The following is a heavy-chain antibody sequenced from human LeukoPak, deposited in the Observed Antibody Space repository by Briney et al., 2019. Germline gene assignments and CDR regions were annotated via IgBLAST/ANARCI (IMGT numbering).Heavy chain of an antibody. CDR1: GGSISSGGYF. J-gene: IGHJ4*02. CDR3: ARGPLYCSSTSCPPPYFDY. V-gene: IGHV4-31*03. D-gene: IGHD2-2*01. Sequence: SETLSLTCSVSGGSISSGGYFWSWIRQHPGEGLEYIGYIYYSGTTYYNPSLKSRVTISVDTSKNQFSLKLSSVTAADTAVYFCARGPLYCSSTSCPPPYFDYWGQGTLVTVSS. CDR2: IYYSGTT.